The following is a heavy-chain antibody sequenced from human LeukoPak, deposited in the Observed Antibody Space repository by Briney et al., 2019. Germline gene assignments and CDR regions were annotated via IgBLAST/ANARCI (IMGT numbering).Heavy chain of an antibody. CDR1: GGSISTYY. V-gene: IGHV4-59*01. D-gene: IGHD3-3*01. J-gene: IGHJ6*03. Sequence: SGTLSLTCTVSGGSISTYYWSWIRQPPGKGLEWIGYIFHSGATNYSPSLGSRVTISVDTSKNQFSLKLSSVTAADTAVYYCARLTAYDFWSGYSHMDVWGKGTTVTVSS. CDR2: IFHSGAT. CDR3: ARLTAYDFWSGYSHMDV.